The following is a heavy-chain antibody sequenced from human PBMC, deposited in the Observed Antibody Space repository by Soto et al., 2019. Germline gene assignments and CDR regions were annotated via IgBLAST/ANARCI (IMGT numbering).Heavy chain of an antibody. CDR1: GFTFSDHY. V-gene: IGHV3-11*01. CDR2: IGSSGSTI. J-gene: IGHJ6*02. Sequence: QVQLVESGGGVVKAGGSLRLSCAASGFTFSDHYMSWVRQAPGKGLEWVSYIGSSGSTIYYADSVKGRFSISRDNGKNSLYLEMNSLRAEDTAVYYCARDKYYDFWSNPLDVPYYYGMDVWGQGTTVTVSS. CDR3: ARDKYYDFWSNPLDVPYYYGMDV. D-gene: IGHD3-3*01.